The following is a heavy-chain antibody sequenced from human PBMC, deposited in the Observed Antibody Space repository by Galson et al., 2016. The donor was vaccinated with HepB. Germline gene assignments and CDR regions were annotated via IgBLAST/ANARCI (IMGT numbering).Heavy chain of an antibody. CDR2: IRNKAYGGTP. V-gene: IGHV3-49*03. Sequence: SLRLSCASSGFTFADYGMSWFRRAPGKGLEWLGFIRNKAYGGTPEYAASVKGRVNISRDDSKSIAHLQMSSLKIEDTAVYYCARQVVYTGYEYYFDDWGQGTLVTVSS. J-gene: IGHJ4*02. CDR1: GFTFADYG. CDR3: ARQVVYTGYEYYFDD. D-gene: IGHD5-12*01.